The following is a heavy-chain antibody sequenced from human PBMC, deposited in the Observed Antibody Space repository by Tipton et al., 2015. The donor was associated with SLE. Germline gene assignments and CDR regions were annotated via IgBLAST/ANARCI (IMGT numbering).Heavy chain of an antibody. J-gene: IGHJ4*02. Sequence: TLSLTCTVSGGSISSGDYYWSWIRQPPGKGLEWIGYIYYSGSTYYNPSLKSRVTISVDTSKNQFSLKLSSVTAADTAVYYCARCQGDIVLMVYAYYFNYWGQGTLVTVSS. CDR2: IYYSGST. CDR3: ARCQGDIVLMVYAYYFNY. D-gene: IGHD2-8*01. V-gene: IGHV4-30-4*01. CDR1: GGSISSGDYY.